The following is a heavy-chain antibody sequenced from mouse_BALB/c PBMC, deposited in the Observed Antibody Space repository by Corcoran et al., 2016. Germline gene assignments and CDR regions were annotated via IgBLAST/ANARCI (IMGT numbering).Heavy chain of an antibody. D-gene: IGHD2-4*01. CDR2: IDPENGNT. Sequence: EVQLQQSGAELVRPGALVKLSCKASGFHIKDYYMHWVKQRPEQGLEWIEWIDPENGNTIYDPKFQGKASITADTSSNTAYLQLSSLTSEDTAVYYCASIYYDYAWFAYWGQGTLVTVSA. V-gene: IGHV14-1*02. CDR1: GFHIKDYY. CDR3: ASIYYDYAWFAY. J-gene: IGHJ3*01.